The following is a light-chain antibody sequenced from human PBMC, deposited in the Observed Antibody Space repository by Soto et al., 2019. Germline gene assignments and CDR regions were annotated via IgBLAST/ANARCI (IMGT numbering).Light chain of an antibody. CDR1: QSVSRA. J-gene: IGKJ2*01. CDR2: DSS. Sequence: DIVLTQSPATLSVSPWEIATLSCRASQSVSRALAWYQHVPGQAPRLLIYDSSTRATGVPARFSGSGSGTRFTLTISSLQSEDFAVYYCQQYNSWPPRYTFGQGTKLQI. CDR3: QQYNSWPPRYT. V-gene: IGKV3-15*01.